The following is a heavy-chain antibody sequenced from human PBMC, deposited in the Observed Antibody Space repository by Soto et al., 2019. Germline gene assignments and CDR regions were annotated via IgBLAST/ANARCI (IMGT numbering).Heavy chain of an antibody. CDR1: GGTFSSYA. CDR3: ARRPQGFYFDY. CDR2: IIPIFGTA. V-gene: IGHV1-69*06. Sequence: ASVKVSCKASGGTFSSYAISWVRQAPGQGLEWMGGIIPIFGTANYAQKFQGRVTITADKSTSTAYMELSSLRSEDTAVYYCARRPQGFYFDYWGQGTLVTVSS. J-gene: IGHJ4*02. D-gene: IGHD6-6*01.